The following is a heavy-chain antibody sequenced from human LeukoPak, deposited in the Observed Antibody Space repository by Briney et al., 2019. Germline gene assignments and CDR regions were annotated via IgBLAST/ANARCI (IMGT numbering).Heavy chain of an antibody. V-gene: IGHV1-46*01. J-gene: IGHJ3*02. CDR3: ARRAVPAAMTGAFDI. Sequence: ASVKVSCKASGYTFTSYYMHWVRQAPGQGLEWMGIINPSGGSTSYAQKFQGRVTITTDESTSTAYMELSSLRSEDTAVYYCARRAVPAAMTGAFDIWGQGTMVTVSS. CDR2: INPSGGST. D-gene: IGHD2-2*01. CDR1: GYTFTSYY.